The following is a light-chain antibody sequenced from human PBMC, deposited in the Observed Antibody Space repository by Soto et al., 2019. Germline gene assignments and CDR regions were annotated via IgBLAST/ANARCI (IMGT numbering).Light chain of an antibody. CDR2: DVS. V-gene: IGLV2-14*03. CDR3: SSYTGSSTLV. CDR1: SSDIDNYKY. Sequence: QSVLTQPASVSGSPGQSITISCTVTSSDIDNYKYVSWYQQHPGKAPKVMIYDVSNRPSGVSNRFSGSKSDNTASLTISGLQAEDEADYYCSSYTGSSTLVFGTGTKATVL. J-gene: IGLJ1*01.